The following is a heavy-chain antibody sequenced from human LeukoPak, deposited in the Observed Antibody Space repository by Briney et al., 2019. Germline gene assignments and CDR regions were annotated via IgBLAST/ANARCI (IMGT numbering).Heavy chain of an antibody. V-gene: IGHV3-30*18. Sequence: GGSLRLSCAASGFTFSSYGMHWVRQAPGKGLEWVAVISYDGSNKYYADSVKGRFTISRDNPKNTLYLQMNSLRAEDTAVYYCAKDRSWLRYFDYWGQGTLVTVSS. CDR3: AKDRSWLRYFDY. J-gene: IGHJ4*02. CDR1: GFTFSSYG. D-gene: IGHD6-19*01. CDR2: ISYDGSNK.